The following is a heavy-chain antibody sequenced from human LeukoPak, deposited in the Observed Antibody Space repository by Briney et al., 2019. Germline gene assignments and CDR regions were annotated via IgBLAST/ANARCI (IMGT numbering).Heavy chain of an antibody. CDR3: ARDLYGSGSYSNYYYGMDV. CDR2: ISSSSSYT. CDR1: GFTFSDYY. V-gene: IGHV3-11*06. Sequence: GGSLRLSCAASGFTFSDYYMSWIRQAPGKGLEWVSYISSSSSYTNCADSVKGRFTISRDNAKNSLYLQMNSLRAEDTAVYYCARDLYGSGSYSNYYYGMDVWGKGTTVTVSS. J-gene: IGHJ6*04. D-gene: IGHD3-10*01.